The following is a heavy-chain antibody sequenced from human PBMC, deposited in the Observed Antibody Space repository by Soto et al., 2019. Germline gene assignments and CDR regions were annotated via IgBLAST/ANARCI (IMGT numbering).Heavy chain of an antibody. D-gene: IGHD2-8*01. Sequence: QVQLVESGGGVVQPGRSLRLSCAASGFTFSSYGMHWVRQAPGKGLEWVAVISYDGSNKYYADSVKGRFTISRDNSKNTLYLQMNSLRAEDTAVYYCAKDRLVYAPILRPPDYWGQGTLVTVSS. J-gene: IGHJ4*02. CDR1: GFTFSSYG. V-gene: IGHV3-30*18. CDR2: ISYDGSNK. CDR3: AKDRLVYAPILRPPDY.